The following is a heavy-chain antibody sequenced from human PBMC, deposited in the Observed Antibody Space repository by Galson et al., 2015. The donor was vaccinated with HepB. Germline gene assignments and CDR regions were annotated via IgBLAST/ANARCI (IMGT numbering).Heavy chain of an antibody. CDR2: INPNSGGT. D-gene: IGHD2-2*02. Sequence: QSGAEVKEPGASVKVSCKASGYTFTGDYMHWVRQAPGQGLEWMGWINPNSGGTNYAQKFQGRVTMTRDTSIDTAYMELSRLRSDDTAVYYCARGYCTSTSCYRCCVYWGQGTLVTVSS. CDR3: ARGYCTSTSCYRCCVY. CDR1: GYTFTGDY. J-gene: IGHJ4*02. V-gene: IGHV1-2*02.